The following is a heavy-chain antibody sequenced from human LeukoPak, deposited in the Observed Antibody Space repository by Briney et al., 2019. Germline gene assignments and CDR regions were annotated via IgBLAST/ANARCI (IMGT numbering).Heavy chain of an antibody. CDR2: IKEDGSEK. Sequence: GGSLRLSCGASGFTFSNYGMLWVRQAPGKGLEWVANIKEDGSEKYYVDSVKGRFTISRDNAKNSLFLQMNSLRAEDTAVYYCAKGVDVWGKGTTVTVSS. CDR1: GFTFSNYG. J-gene: IGHJ6*04. CDR3: AKGVDV. V-gene: IGHV3-7*01.